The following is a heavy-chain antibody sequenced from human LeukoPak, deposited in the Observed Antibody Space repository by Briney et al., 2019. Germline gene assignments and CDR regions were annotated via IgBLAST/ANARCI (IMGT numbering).Heavy chain of an antibody. CDR3: ASRFTYYYGSGSYSEFDY. CDR1: GYTFTGYY. CDR2: INPNSGGT. Sequence: ASVKVSCKASGYTFTGYYMHWVRQAPGRGLEWMGWINPNSGGTNYAQKFQGRVTMTRDTSISTAYMELSRLRSDDTAVYYCASRFTYYYGSGSYSEFDYWGQGTLVTVSS. J-gene: IGHJ4*02. D-gene: IGHD3-10*01. V-gene: IGHV1-2*02.